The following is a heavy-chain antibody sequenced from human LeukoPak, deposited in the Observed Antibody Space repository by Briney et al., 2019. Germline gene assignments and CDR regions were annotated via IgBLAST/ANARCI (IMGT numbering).Heavy chain of an antibody. CDR2: IYYSGST. Sequence: SETLSLTCTVSGGSISSYYWSWIRQPPGKGLEWIGYIYYSGSTNYNPSLKSRVTISVDTSKNQFSLKLSSVTAADTAVYYCARGTYYSGSYYVDIWGQGTMVTVSP. CDR1: GGSISSYY. J-gene: IGHJ3*02. CDR3: ARGTYYSGSYYVDI. D-gene: IGHD1-26*01. V-gene: IGHV4-59*01.